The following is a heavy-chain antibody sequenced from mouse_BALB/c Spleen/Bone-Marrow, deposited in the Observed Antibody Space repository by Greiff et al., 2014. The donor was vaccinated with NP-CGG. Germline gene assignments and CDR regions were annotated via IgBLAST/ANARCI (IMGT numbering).Heavy chain of an antibody. V-gene: IGHV1S29*02. D-gene: IGHD2-4*01. Sequence: EVKLQESGPELVKPGASVKISCKASGYTFTDYNMHWVKQSHGKSLEWIGYIYPYNGGTGYNQKFKSKATLTVDNSSSTAYMELRSLTSEDSAVYSCAREVYDYDWGFDYWGQGTTLTVSS. CDR3: AREVYDYDWGFDY. CDR2: IYPYNGGT. J-gene: IGHJ2*01. CDR1: GYTFTDYN.